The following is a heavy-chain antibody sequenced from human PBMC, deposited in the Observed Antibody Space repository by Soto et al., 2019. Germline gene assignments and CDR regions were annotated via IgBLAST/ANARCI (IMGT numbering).Heavy chain of an antibody. CDR3: ARTTLTYYYDSSGYHFDY. CDR2: IDWDDEK. V-gene: IGHV2-70*01. Sequence: GPTLVNPTQTLTLTCTFSGFSLSTSGMCVSWIRQPPGRALEWLALIDWDDEKYYSTSLKTRLTISKDTSKNQVVLTMTNMDPVDTATYYCARTTLTYYYDSSGYHFDYWGQGTLVTVSS. J-gene: IGHJ4*02. D-gene: IGHD3-22*01. CDR1: GFSLSTSGMC.